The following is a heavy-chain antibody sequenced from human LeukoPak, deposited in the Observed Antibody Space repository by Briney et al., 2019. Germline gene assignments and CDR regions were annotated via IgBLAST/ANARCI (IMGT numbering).Heavy chain of an antibody. Sequence: GGSLRLSCGASGFVFDDYDMHWVRQAPGKGLEWVAFIRSDGYHTYYTDSVKGRFIITRDNFKNTLYLQMNSLRLEDTAVYYCAKPSGSGVDYWGRGTRVTVSS. CDR1: GFVFDDYD. CDR3: AKPSGSGVDY. V-gene: IGHV3-30*02. D-gene: IGHD1-26*01. J-gene: IGHJ4*02. CDR2: IRSDGYHT.